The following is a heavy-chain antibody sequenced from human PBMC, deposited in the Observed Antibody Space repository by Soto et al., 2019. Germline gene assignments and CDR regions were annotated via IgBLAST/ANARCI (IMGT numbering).Heavy chain of an antibody. D-gene: IGHD3-9*01. Sequence: GGSLRLSCAASGFTFSSYGMHWVRQAPGKGLEWVAVISYDGSNKYYADSVKGRFTISRDNSKNTLYLQMNSLRAEDTAVYYCAKKGEYYDILDRVSYYYMDVWGKGTTVTVSS. CDR1: GFTFSSYG. J-gene: IGHJ6*03. CDR2: ISYDGSNK. CDR3: AKKGEYYDILDRVSYYYMDV. V-gene: IGHV3-30*18.